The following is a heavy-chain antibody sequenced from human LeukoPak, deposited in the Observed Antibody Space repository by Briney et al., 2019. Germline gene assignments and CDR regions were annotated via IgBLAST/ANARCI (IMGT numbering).Heavy chain of an antibody. V-gene: IGHV3-53*01. J-gene: IGHJ4*02. CDR3: ARDSSGWYRGYFDY. CDR1: GFTVSSNY. D-gene: IGHD6-19*01. CDR2: IYSGGST. Sequence: GGSLRLSCAASGFTVSSNYMSWVRQAPGKGLEWVSVIYSGGSTYYADSVKGRFTIPRDNSKNTLCLQMNSLRAEDTAVYYCARDSSGWYRGYFDYWGQGTLVTVSS.